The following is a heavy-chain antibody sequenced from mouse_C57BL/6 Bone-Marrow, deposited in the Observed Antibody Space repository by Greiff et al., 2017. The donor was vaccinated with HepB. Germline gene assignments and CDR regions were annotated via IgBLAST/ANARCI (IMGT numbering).Heavy chain of an antibody. CDR3: ARDYDPYYFDY. V-gene: IGHV1-80*01. Sequence: VQLQQSGAELVKPGASVKISCKASGYAFSSYWMNWVKQRPGKGLEWIGQIYPGDGDTNYNGKFKGKATLTADKSSSTAYMQLSSLTSEDSAVYFCARDYDPYYFDYWGQGTTLTVSS. CDR1: GYAFSSYW. D-gene: IGHD2-4*01. CDR2: IYPGDGDT. J-gene: IGHJ2*01.